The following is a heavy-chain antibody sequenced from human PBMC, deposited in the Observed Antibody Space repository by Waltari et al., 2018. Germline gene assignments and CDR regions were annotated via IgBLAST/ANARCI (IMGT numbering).Heavy chain of an antibody. D-gene: IGHD2-2*01. CDR2: INKDGTDT. V-gene: IGHV3-74*01. CDR3: ARGSDVVEVPAANGVVVGP. J-gene: IGHJ5*02. Sequence: EVQLVESGGGLTQPGGSLRLTCVVSGFTFSKYWMHWVRQALGKGLVWVPCINKDGTDTNSADSVKGRFTISRDSAKNTLYLQMNSLRPDDTAVYFCARGSDVVEVPAANGVVVGPWGQGTQVTVSS. CDR1: GFTFSKYW.